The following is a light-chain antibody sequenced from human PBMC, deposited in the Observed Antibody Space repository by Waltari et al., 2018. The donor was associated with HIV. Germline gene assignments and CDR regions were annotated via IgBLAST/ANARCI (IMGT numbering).Light chain of an antibody. Sequence: QSALTQPASVSGSPGQSITISCTGTSTDVGGYNYVSWHQHHPGKAPKVMIYEVSNRPSGVSNRFSGSKAGNTASRTISGLQAEDEADYYCSSYTSSTTWVFGGGTKLTVL. CDR1: STDVGGYNY. V-gene: IGLV2-14*01. CDR2: EVS. J-gene: IGLJ3*02. CDR3: SSYTSSTTWV.